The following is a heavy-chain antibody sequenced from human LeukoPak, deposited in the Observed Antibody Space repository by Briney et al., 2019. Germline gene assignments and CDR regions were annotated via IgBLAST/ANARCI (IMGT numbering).Heavy chain of an antibody. CDR2: MNPNSGNT. J-gene: IGHJ6*02. V-gene: IGHV1-8*01. CDR1: GYTFTSYD. D-gene: IGHD3-3*01. CDR3: ARGPPYDFWSSYYSHSYYYYGMDV. Sequence: ASVKVSCKASGYTFTSYDINWVRQATGQGLEWMGWMNPNSGNTGYAQKFQGRVTMTRNTSISTAYMELSSLRSEDTAVYYCARGPPYDFWSSYYSHSYYYYGMDVWGQGTTVTVSS.